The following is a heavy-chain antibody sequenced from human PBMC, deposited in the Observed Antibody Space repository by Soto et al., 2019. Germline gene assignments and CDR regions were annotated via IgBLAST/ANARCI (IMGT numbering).Heavy chain of an antibody. CDR2: ISAHNGNT. CDR1: GYTFTSYG. V-gene: IGHV1-18*01. J-gene: IGHJ4*02. CDR3: ARGRYGAY. D-gene: IGHD3-10*01. Sequence: QVHLVQSGAEVKKPGASVKVSCKASGYTFTSYGITWVRQAPGQGLEWMGWISAHNGNTNYAQKLQGRAIVTRDTSTSPAYMELRSLGSDHPAVYYWARGRYGAYWGQGALVTVSS.